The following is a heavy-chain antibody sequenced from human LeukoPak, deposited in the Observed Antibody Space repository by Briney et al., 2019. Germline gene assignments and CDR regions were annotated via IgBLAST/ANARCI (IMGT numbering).Heavy chain of an antibody. CDR3: AKARSAAVGYYFDY. CDR2: IKQDGSEK. D-gene: IGHD6-13*01. CDR1: AFTFSSYW. V-gene: IGHV3-7*01. Sequence: GGSLRLSCAASAFTFSSYWMSWVRQAPGKGLEWVANIKQDGSEKYYVDSVKGRFTISRDNSKNTLYLQMDSLRPEDTAVYYCAKARSAAVGYYFDYWGQGTLVTVSS. J-gene: IGHJ4*02.